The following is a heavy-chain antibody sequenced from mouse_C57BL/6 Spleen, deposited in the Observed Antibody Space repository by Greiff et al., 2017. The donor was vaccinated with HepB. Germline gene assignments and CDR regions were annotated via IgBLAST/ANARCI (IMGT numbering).Heavy chain of an antibody. CDR1: GYTFTSYG. V-gene: IGHV1-81*01. CDR2: IYPRSGNT. Sequence: VKVVESGAELARPGASVKLSCKASGYTFTSYGISWVKQRTGQGLEWIGEIYPRSGNTYYNEKFKGKATLTADKSSSTAYMELRSLTSEDSAVYFCARRGYDLYYAMDYWGQGTSVTVSS. CDR3: ARRGYDLYYAMDY. J-gene: IGHJ4*01. D-gene: IGHD2-2*01.